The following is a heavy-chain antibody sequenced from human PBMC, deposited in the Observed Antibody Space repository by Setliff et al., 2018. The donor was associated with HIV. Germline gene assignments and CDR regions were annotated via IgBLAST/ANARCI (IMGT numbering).Heavy chain of an antibody. J-gene: IGHJ3*02. CDR1: GDSLSSQY. Sequence: ASVKVSCKASGDSLSSQYFHWVRQAPGQGPGWMGIIDPSGESINYTQRFQGRVTMTRDTSTNTVYMELSCLTSGDTAMYYCVSPMRVSHAFDIWGQGTMVTVSS. CDR2: IDPSGESI. V-gene: IGHV1-46*01. CDR3: VSPMRVSHAFDI.